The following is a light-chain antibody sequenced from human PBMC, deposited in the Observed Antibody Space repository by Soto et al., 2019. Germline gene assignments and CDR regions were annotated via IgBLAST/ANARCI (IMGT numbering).Light chain of an antibody. J-gene: IGKJ1*01. CDR2: GAS. V-gene: IGKV3-15*01. CDR1: QNVGNN. CDR3: QQFNNWSPWT. Sequence: ELVMTQSPATLSVSPGDRATLSCRPSQNVGNNLVWYQQKPGQAPRLLIYGASTRAAGIPDWFSGSGSGTKINLTISGLQSDDFAGYYCQQFNNWSPWTFGQGTKADIK.